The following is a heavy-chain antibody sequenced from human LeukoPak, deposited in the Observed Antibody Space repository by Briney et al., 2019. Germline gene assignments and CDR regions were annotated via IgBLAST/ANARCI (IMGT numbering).Heavy chain of an antibody. Sequence: PSGTLSLTCAVSGGSISSSNWWSWVRQPPGKGLEWIGSIYYSGSTYYNPSLKSRVTISVDTSKNQFSLKLSSVTAADTAVYYCAREATGYSYGDSDYWGQGTLVTVSS. J-gene: IGHJ4*02. D-gene: IGHD5-18*01. CDR1: GGSISSSNW. CDR3: AREATGYSYGDSDY. CDR2: IYYSGST. V-gene: IGHV4-4*02.